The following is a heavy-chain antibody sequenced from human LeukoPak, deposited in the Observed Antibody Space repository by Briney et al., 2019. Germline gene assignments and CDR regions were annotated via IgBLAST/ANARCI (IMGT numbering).Heavy chain of an antibody. J-gene: IGHJ4*02. CDR2: VSVNADST. CDR1: GFTFDHYA. D-gene: IGHD3-22*01. CDR3: VKGVVYDSSGYFHLDY. V-gene: IGHV3-43*02. Sequence: GGSLRLSCAASGFTFDHYAMHWVCQAPGKGPEWVSLVSVNADSTYYADSVRGRFTISRDNNNNSLYLQMHSLRTDDTALYYCVKGVVYDSSGYFHLDYWGQGTLVTVSS.